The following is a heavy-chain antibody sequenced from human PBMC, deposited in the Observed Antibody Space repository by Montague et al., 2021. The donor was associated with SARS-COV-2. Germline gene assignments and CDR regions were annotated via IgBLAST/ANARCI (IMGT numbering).Heavy chain of an antibody. CDR1: GDSISHSSYY. CDR2: IYYSGST. J-gene: IGHJ4*02. CDR3: ARVRRWLVPFDY. Sequence: SETLSLTCTVSGDSISHSSYYWGWIRQPPGKGLEWIGSIYYSGSTYYNPSLKSRVTISVDTSKNQVSLKLNSVTAADTALYYCARVRRWLVPFDYWGQGTLVTVSS. V-gene: IGHV4-39*07. D-gene: IGHD6-19*01.